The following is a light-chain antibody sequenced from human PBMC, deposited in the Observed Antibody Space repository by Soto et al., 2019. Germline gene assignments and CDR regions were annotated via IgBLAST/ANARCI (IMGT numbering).Light chain of an antibody. Sequence: QSALTQPASVSGSPGQSITISCTGTSRDVGGYNYVSWYQQHPGKAPKVVIYEVSNRPSWISNRFSGSKSGNTASLTISGLQAEDEADYYCSSYTSSSTLVFGGGTKLTVL. V-gene: IGLV2-14*01. CDR3: SSYTSSSTLV. J-gene: IGLJ2*01. CDR1: SRDVGGYNY. CDR2: EVS.